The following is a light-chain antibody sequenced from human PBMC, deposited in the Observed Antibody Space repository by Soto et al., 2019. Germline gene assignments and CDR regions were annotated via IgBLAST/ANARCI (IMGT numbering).Light chain of an antibody. CDR1: QSISRNY. J-gene: IGKJ1*01. CDR2: GAS. V-gene: IGKV3-20*01. CDR3: QQYDGSPRT. Sequence: EVVLTQSPGTLSLSPGERATLSCRASQSISRNYLAWYQRKPGQAPRLLIYGASSRATGIPDRFSGSGSGTDFTLTISRLEPEDFAVYYCQQYDGSPRTFGQGTKVELK.